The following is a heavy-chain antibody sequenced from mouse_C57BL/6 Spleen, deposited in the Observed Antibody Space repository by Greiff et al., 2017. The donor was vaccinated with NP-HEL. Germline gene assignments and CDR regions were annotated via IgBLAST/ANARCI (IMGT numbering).Heavy chain of an antibody. J-gene: IGHJ1*03. D-gene: IGHD1-1*01. Sequence: EVQLQQSGPELVKPGASVKIPCKASGYTFTDSNMDWVKRSHGKSLEWIGDINPNNGGTIYNQKFKGKATLTVDKSSSTAYMELRSLTSEDTAVYYCARYGGTGWYFDVWGTGTTVTVSS. CDR1: GYTFTDSN. CDR2: INPNNGGT. CDR3: ARYGGTGWYFDV. V-gene: IGHV1-18*01.